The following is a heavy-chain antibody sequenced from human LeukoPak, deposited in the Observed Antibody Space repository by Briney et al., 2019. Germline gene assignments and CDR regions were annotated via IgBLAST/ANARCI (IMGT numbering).Heavy chain of an antibody. CDR1: GFTFDDYA. J-gene: IGHJ4*02. CDR3: AKDMTATVTTPDW. D-gene: IGHD4-17*01. Sequence: PGRSLRLSCAASGFTFDDYAMHWVRQAPGKGLEWVSGISWNSGSIGYADSVKGRFTISRDNAKNPLYLQMNSLRAEDTALYYCAKDMTATVTTPDWWGQGTLVTVSS. V-gene: IGHV3-9*01. CDR2: ISWNSGSI.